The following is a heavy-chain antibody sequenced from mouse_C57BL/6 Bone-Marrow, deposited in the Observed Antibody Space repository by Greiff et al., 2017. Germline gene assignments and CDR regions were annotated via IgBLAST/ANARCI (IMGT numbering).Heavy chain of an antibody. CDR3: ARAGSSGYYYAMDY. CDR1: GYTFTTYP. CDR2: FHPYNDDT. D-gene: IGHD3-2*02. J-gene: IGHJ4*01. V-gene: IGHV1-47*01. Sequence: VQGVESGAELVKPGASVKMSCKASGYTFTTYPIEWMKQNHGKSLEWIGNFHPYNDDTKYNEKFKGKATLTVEKSSSTVYLELSRLTSDDSAVYYCARAGSSGYYYAMDYWGQGTSVTVSS.